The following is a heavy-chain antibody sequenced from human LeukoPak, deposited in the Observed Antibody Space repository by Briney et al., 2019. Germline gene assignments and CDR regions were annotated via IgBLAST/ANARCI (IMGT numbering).Heavy chain of an antibody. CDR1: GFTFSDYW. J-gene: IGHJ4*02. Sequence: TGGSLRLSCAASGFTFSDYWMTWVRQAPGKGLEWVANIKQDGSEKYYVDSVKGRFTISRDNAKNSLYLQMNSLRVEDTAVYYCARDHNYGSDYWGQGTLVTVSS. CDR2: IKQDGSEK. V-gene: IGHV3-7*03. D-gene: IGHD5-18*01. CDR3: ARDHNYGSDY.